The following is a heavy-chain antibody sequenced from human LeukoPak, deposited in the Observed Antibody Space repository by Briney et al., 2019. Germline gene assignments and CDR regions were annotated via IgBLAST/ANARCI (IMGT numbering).Heavy chain of an antibody. CDR2: IRYDGTNK. D-gene: IGHD3-22*01. CDR3: AKDSAYYYDSSGYYYD. V-gene: IGHV3-30*02. Sequence: GGSLGLSCAASGFTFSSYGMHWVRQAPGKGLEWVAFIRYDGTNKYYADSMKGRFTISRDNSKNTLYLQMNSLRAEDTAMYYCAKDSAYYYDSSGYYYDWGQGTLVTVSS. J-gene: IGHJ4*02. CDR1: GFTFSSYG.